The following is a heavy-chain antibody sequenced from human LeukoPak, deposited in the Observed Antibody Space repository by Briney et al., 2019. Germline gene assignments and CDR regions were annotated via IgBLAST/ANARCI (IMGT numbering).Heavy chain of an antibody. Sequence: SETLSLTCTVSGGSISNYYWSWIRQPPGKGLEWIGYIHYSGSTNNNPSLKSRVTISVDTSKNQFSLKLSSVTAADTAVYYCARDPVDSSSWPVAYWGQGTLVTVSS. CDR2: IHYSGST. J-gene: IGHJ4*02. CDR3: ARDPVDSSSWPVAY. V-gene: IGHV4-59*12. D-gene: IGHD6-13*01. CDR1: GGSISNYY.